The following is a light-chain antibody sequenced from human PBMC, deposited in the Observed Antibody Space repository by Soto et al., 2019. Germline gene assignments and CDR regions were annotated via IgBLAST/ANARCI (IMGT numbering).Light chain of an antibody. Sequence: QSALTQPASVSGSPGQSITISCTGTSSDVGGFNYVSWYQQHPGKVPELMIYDVNSRPSGISNRFSASKSGNTASLTISGLQAEDEADYYCSSYTSTSTLLFGGGTKLTVL. CDR2: DVN. CDR1: SSDVGGFNY. CDR3: SSYTSTSTLL. V-gene: IGLV2-14*03. J-gene: IGLJ2*01.